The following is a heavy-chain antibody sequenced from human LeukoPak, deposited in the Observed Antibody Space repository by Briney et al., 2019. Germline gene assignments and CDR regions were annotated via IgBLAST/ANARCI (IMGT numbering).Heavy chain of an antibody. D-gene: IGHD2-21*02. V-gene: IGHV5-51*01. Sequence: GESLKISCRVSGYAFASYWIGWVRQVPGKGLEWMGIIYPGDSDTRYSPSFQGQVTISADKSISTAYLQWSSLKASDTAMYYCARPRLAYCGGDCYSGYDYWGQGTLVTVSS. CDR2: IYPGDSDT. CDR3: ARPRLAYCGGDCYSGYDY. CDR1: GYAFASYW. J-gene: IGHJ4*02.